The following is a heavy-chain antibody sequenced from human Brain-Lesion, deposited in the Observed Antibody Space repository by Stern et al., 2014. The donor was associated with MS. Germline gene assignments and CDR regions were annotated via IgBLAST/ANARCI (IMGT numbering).Heavy chain of an antibody. V-gene: IGHV1-2*02. Sequence: QVQLVQSGAEVKKPGASVKVSCTTSGYIFTGYYIHWVRQAPGQGLEWLAWINPNTGGPKYAQKFQGRVTRSRDTSISTAYVELSSLTSDDTAVYYCARDQRGITIFGVVTDYYYLGMDVWGQGTTVTVSS. CDR2: INPNTGGP. CDR1: GYIFTGYY. J-gene: IGHJ6*02. D-gene: IGHD3-3*01. CDR3: ARDQRGITIFGVVTDYYYLGMDV.